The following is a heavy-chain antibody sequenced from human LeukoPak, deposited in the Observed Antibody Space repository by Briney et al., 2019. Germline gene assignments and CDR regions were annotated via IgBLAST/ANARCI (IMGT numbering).Heavy chain of an antibody. Sequence: ASVKVSCKTSGFSFTGYYFHWVRQAPGQGLEWMGWINSSSGGPSYAQKFQGRVTMTRDMSVSTVYMELSSLSTDDTAVYYCARLRHGYWYFDLWGRGTLVTVSS. CDR1: GFSFTGYY. CDR3: ARLRHGYWYFDL. V-gene: IGHV1-2*02. CDR2: INSSSGGP. J-gene: IGHJ2*01. D-gene: IGHD3-16*01.